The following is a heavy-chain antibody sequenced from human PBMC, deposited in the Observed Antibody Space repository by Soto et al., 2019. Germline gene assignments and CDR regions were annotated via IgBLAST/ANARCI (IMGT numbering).Heavy chain of an antibody. D-gene: IGHD2-15*01. CDR2: IYYSGST. Sequence: SETPGLTCTLSGGYTSIGDYYTSRIRQPPGKGLEWIGYIYYSGSTYYNPALKSRVAISVDTSKNQFSLKLSSVTAAATAVYYCAREYCSGGSCGANWFDPRGQGTLVTVSS. V-gene: IGHV4-30-4*01. J-gene: IGHJ5*02. CDR3: AREYCSGGSCGANWFDP. CDR1: GGYTSIGDYY.